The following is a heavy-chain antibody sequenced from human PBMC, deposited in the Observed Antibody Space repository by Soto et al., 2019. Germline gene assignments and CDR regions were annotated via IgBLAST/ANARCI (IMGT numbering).Heavy chain of an antibody. D-gene: IGHD3-10*01. CDR1: GYTFTGYY. J-gene: IGHJ4*02. CDR2: INPNSGGT. V-gene: IGHV1-2*04. Sequence: QVQLVQSGAEVKKPGASVKVSCKASGYTFTGYYMHWVRQAPGQGLEWMGWINPNSGGTNYAQKFQGWVTMTRDTSISTADMELSRLRSADTAVYYCARDARGDEAPMDYWGQGTLVTVSS. CDR3: ARDARGDEAPMDY.